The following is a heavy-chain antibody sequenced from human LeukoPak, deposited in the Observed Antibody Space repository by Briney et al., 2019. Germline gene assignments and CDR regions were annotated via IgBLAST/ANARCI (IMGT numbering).Heavy chain of an antibody. CDR3: ARDGIAAAGTVDY. CDR1: GGTFSSYA. Sequence: SVKVSFKASGGTFSSYAISWVRQAPGQGLDWMGRIIPIFDTANYAQKVQGRVTITTDESTSTAYMELSSLRSEDTAVYYCARDGIAAAGTVDYWGQGTLVTVSS. J-gene: IGHJ4*02. CDR2: IIPIFDTA. V-gene: IGHV1-69*05. D-gene: IGHD6-13*01.